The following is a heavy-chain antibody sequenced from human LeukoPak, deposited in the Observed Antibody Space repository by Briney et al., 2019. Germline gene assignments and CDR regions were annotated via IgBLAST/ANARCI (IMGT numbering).Heavy chain of an antibody. Sequence: GGSLRLSCAASGFTFSSYAMSWVRQAPGKGLEWASAISGSGGSTYYADSVKGRFTISRDNSKNTLYLQMNSLRAEDTAVYYCAKDSRGSYYFDYWGQGTLVTVSS. D-gene: IGHD1-26*01. CDR2: ISGSGGST. V-gene: IGHV3-23*01. CDR1: GFTFSSYA. J-gene: IGHJ4*02. CDR3: AKDSRGSYYFDY.